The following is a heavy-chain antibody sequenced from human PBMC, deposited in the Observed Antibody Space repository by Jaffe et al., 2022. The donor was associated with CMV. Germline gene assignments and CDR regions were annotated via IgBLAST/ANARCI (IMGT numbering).Heavy chain of an antibody. CDR2: ISSSSSYI. CDR1: GFTFSSYS. V-gene: IGHV3-21*01. Sequence: EVQLVESGGGLVKPGGSLRLSCAASGFTFSSYSMNWVRQAPGKGLEWVSSISSSSSYIYYADSVKGRFTISRDNAKNSLYLQMNSLRAEDTAVYYCARARYCSSTSCSYYFDYWGQGTLVTVSS. CDR3: ARARYCSSTSCSYYFDY. D-gene: IGHD2-2*01. J-gene: IGHJ4*02.